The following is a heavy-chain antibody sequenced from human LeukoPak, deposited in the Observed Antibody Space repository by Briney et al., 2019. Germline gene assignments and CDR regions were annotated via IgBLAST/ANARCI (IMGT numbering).Heavy chain of an antibody. Sequence: SVTVSCKASGYTFTSYDINWVRQAPGQGLEWMGGIIPIFGTANYAQKFQGRVTITADEFTSTAYMELSSLRSEDTAVYYCVPITYYYDSSGYSYWGQGTLVTVSS. CDR1: GYTFTSYD. CDR3: VPITYYYDSSGYSY. J-gene: IGHJ4*02. D-gene: IGHD3-22*01. CDR2: IIPIFGTA. V-gene: IGHV1-69*13.